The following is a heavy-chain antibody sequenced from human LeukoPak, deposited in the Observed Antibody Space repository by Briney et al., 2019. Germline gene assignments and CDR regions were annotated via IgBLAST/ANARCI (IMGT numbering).Heavy chain of an antibody. CDR3: ARGPLVVVVAATEYWFDP. Sequence: GRSLRLSCAASGFTFSSYSMNWVRQAPGKGLEWVSSISSSSSYIYYADSVKGRFTISRDNAKNSLYLQMNSLRAEDTAVYYCARGPLVVVVAATEYWFDPWGQGTLVTVSS. D-gene: IGHD2-15*01. V-gene: IGHV3-21*01. J-gene: IGHJ5*02. CDR1: GFTFSSYS. CDR2: ISSSSSYI.